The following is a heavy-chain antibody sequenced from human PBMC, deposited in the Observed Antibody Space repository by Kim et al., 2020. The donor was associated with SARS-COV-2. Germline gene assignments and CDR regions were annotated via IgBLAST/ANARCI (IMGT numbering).Heavy chain of an antibody. V-gene: IGHV4-39*07. CDR1: GGSISSSSYY. J-gene: IGHJ3*02. D-gene: IGHD3-22*01. CDR3: ARGFNYDSSGYQLPLVDAFDI. CDR2: IYYSGST. Sequence: SETLSLNCTVSGGSISSSSYYWGWIRQPPGKGLEWIGSIYYSGSTYYNPSLKSRVTISVDTSKNQFSLKLSSVTAADTAVYYCARGFNYDSSGYQLPLVDAFDIWGQGTMVTVSS.